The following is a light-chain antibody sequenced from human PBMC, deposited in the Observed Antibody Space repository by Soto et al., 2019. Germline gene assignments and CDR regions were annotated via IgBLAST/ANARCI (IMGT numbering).Light chain of an antibody. Sequence: QSALTQPASVSGSPGQSITISCTGTSSDIGVYDFVSWYRQYPGQAPKILIYEVTNRPSGVPDRFSGSKSGNTASLTISGLQADDEADYYCSSYTITSSPVFGPGTKVTVL. V-gene: IGLV2-14*01. CDR1: SSDIGVYDF. CDR2: EVT. J-gene: IGLJ1*01. CDR3: SSYTITSSPV.